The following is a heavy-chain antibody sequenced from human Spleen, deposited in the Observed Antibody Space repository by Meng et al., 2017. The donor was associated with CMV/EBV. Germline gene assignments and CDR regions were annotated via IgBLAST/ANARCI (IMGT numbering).Heavy chain of an antibody. Sequence: SLKISCAASAFTFSNYVMSWVRQAPGKGLECVSTISGSGGSTFFADSVKGRFTISRDNSKNTLYLQMNSLRAEDTAVYYCAKGMYEYSNYDYGMDVWGQGTTVTVSS. J-gene: IGHJ6*02. CDR1: AFTFSNYV. V-gene: IGHV3-23*01. CDR2: ISGSGGST. D-gene: IGHD4-11*01. CDR3: AKGMYEYSNYDYGMDV.